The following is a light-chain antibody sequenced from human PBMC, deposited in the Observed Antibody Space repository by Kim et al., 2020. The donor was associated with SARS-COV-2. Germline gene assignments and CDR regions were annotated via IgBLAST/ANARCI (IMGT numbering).Light chain of an antibody. CDR2: GAS. CDR1: QRVSTN. V-gene: IGKV3D-15*01. Sequence: SPGERVTLSCRASQRVSTNLAWYQQKPGQAPKLLIYGASTRATGSPARVSGSGSGTDFTLTISSLQSEDFAVYYCQQYNKWPPWTFGQGTKVDIK. CDR3: QQYNKWPPWT. J-gene: IGKJ1*01.